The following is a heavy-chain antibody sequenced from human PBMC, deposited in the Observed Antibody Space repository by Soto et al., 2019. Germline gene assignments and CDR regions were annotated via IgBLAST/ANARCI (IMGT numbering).Heavy chain of an antibody. V-gene: IGHV3-23*01. CDR3: AADWCNRPFDS. Sequence: GGSLRLSCAVSGFNFSSYAMSCVRQAPGKGLEWVSAISGSGGSTYYADSVKGRFTISRDMSTSTVYMALSSLRSADTAVYYRAADWCNRPFDSWGQWTRVTVSS. CDR1: GFNFSSYA. J-gene: IGHJ4*02. D-gene: IGHD2-8*01. CDR2: ISGSGGST.